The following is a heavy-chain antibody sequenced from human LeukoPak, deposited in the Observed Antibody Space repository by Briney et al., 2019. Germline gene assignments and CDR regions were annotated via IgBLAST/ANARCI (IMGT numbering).Heavy chain of an antibody. CDR1: GFTFSSYW. CDR3: ATATPTNWDFDS. D-gene: IGHD7-27*01. V-gene: IGHV3-7*01. Sequence: GGSLRLSCAASGFTFSSYWMSWVRQAPGKGREGVANIKQDGSEKYYVDSVKGRFTISRDNAKNSLYLQMKSLRAEDPAVFYCATATPTNWDFDSWAREPWSPSPQ. CDR2: IKQDGSEK. J-gene: IGHJ4*02.